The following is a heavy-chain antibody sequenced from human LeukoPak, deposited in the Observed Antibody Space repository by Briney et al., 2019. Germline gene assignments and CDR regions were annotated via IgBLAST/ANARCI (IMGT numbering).Heavy chain of an antibody. V-gene: IGHV3-21*01. CDR3: ARSARYCTNGVCPTFYYYYMDV. D-gene: IGHD2-8*01. CDR1: GFAFSLYG. Sequence: GGSLRLSCAASGFAFSLYGMNWVRQAPGKGLEWVSSISSSSTFIYYADSVKGRFTISRGNAKKSVYLQMNSLRAEDTAVYYCARSARYCTNGVCPTFYYYYMDVWGKGTTVTVSS. J-gene: IGHJ6*03. CDR2: ISSSSTFI.